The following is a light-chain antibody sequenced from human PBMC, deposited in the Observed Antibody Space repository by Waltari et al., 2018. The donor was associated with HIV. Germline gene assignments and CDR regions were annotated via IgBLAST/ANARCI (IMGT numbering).Light chain of an antibody. Sequence: QTVVTQEPSFSVSPGGTVTLTCGLSSGSVSTSYYPSWYQQTPGQAPRTLIYSTNTRSSGVPDRFSGSIRGNKAALTITWAQADDESDYYCVLYMGSGIGVFGGGTKLTVL. V-gene: IGLV8-61*01. CDR3: VLYMGSGIGV. CDR2: STN. J-gene: IGLJ3*02. CDR1: SGSVSTSYY.